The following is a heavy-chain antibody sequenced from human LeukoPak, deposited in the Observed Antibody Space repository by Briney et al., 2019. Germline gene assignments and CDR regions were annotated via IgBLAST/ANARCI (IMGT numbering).Heavy chain of an antibody. CDR1: GYTLTELS. CDR3: ATYGGLIAAAGSDY. Sequence: ASVKVSCKVSGYTLTELSTHWVRQAPGKGLEWMGGFDPEDGETIYAQKFQGRVTMTEDTSTDTAYMELSSLRSEDTAVYYCATYGGLIAAAGSDYWGQGTLVTVSS. D-gene: IGHD6-13*01. CDR2: FDPEDGET. V-gene: IGHV1-24*01. J-gene: IGHJ4*02.